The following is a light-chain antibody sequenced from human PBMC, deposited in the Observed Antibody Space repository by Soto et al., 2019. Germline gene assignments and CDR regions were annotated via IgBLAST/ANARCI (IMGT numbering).Light chain of an antibody. CDR1: QSISSW. CDR3: QQFRT. V-gene: IGKV1-5*03. J-gene: IGKJ1*01. Sequence: DIQMTQSPPTLSASVGDRVTITCRASQSISSWLAWYQQKPGKAPKLLIYKASSLESGVPSRFSGSGSGTEFTLTISSLQPDDFATYYCQQFRTFGQGTKVDMK. CDR2: KAS.